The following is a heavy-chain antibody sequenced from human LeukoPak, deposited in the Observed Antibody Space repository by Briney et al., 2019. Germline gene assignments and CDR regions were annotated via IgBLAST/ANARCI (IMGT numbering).Heavy chain of an antibody. CDR2: IIPIFGTA. Sequence: ASVKVSCKASGGTFSSYAISWVRQAPGQGLEWMGGIIPIFGTANYAQKFQGRVTITADESTSTAYMELSSLRSEDTAVYYCARGSGETLMVYAMQTLYYFDYWGQGTLVTVSS. D-gene: IGHD2-8*01. CDR3: ARGSGETLMVYAMQTLYYFDY. CDR1: GGTFSSYA. V-gene: IGHV1-69*13. J-gene: IGHJ4*02.